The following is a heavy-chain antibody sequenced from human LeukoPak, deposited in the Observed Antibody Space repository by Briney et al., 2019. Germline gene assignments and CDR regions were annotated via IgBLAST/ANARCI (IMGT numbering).Heavy chain of an antibody. CDR1: GYSFTDYW. CDR2: IYPDDSDI. Sequence: GESLKISCKGSGYSFTDYWIGWVRPMPGEGLQWMGIIYPDDSDIRYSPSFQGQVTISADKSIITAYLQWSSLKASDTAMYYCARHGRGSRSPNAFDIWGQGTMVSVSS. CDR3: ARHGRGSRSPNAFDI. D-gene: IGHD3-10*01. J-gene: IGHJ3*02. V-gene: IGHV5-51*01.